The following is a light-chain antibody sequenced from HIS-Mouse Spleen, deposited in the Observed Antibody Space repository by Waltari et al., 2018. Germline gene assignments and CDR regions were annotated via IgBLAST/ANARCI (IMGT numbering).Light chain of an antibody. Sequence: SYELTQPPSVSVSPGRTARITCSGDALPKTYAYWYQQKSGQAPVLVIYEDSKRPSGIPERFSGSSSGTMATLTISGDQVEDEADYYCYSTDSSGNHRVFGGGTKLTVL. J-gene: IGLJ2*01. CDR1: ALPKTY. V-gene: IGLV3-10*01. CDR3: YSTDSSGNHRV. CDR2: EDS.